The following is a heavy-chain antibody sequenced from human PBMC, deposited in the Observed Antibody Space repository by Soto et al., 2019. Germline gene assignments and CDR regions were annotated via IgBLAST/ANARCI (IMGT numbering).Heavy chain of an antibody. V-gene: IGHV4-59*04. CDR1: GGSISGYY. J-gene: IGHJ4*02. Sequence: SETLSLTCTVSGGSISGYYWSWIRQPPGKGLEWIGYIFYRGNTLYNPSLQSRVTMSVDTSKNQFSLRLYSVTAADTAVYYCMMQYYDSSGYFIDYWGQGTLVTASS. D-gene: IGHD3-22*01. CDR2: IFYRGNT. CDR3: MMQYYDSSGYFIDY.